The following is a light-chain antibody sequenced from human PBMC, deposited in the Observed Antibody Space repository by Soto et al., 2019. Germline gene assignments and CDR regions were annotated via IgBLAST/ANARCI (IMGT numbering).Light chain of an antibody. CDR2: AAS. CDR1: QGISSY. CDR3: PQYYSYPHT. Sequence: AIRMTQSPSSFSASTGDRVTITCRASQGISSYLAWYQQKPGKAPKLLIYAASTLQSGVPSRFSGSGSGTAFTLTISCLQSEDFATSYCPQYYSYPHTFGQGTKVEIK. V-gene: IGKV1-8*01. J-gene: IGKJ1*01.